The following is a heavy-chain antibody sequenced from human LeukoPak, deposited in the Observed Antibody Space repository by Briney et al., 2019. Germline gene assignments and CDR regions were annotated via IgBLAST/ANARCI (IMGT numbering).Heavy chain of an antibody. Sequence: GGSLRLSCAASGFTFSSYGMSWVRQAPGKGLEWVSAISGSGGSTYYADSVKGRFAISRDNSKNTLYLQMDSLKTEDAAVYYCSTGTTMVRGVTIRYWGQGTLVTVSS. J-gene: IGHJ4*02. CDR3: STGTTMVRGVTIRY. V-gene: IGHV3-23*01. D-gene: IGHD3-10*01. CDR2: ISGSGGST. CDR1: GFTFSSYG.